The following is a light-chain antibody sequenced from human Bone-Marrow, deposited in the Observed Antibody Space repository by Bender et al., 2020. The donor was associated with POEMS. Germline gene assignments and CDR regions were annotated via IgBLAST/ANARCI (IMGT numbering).Light chain of an antibody. V-gene: IGLV2-23*02. Sequence: QSALTQPASVSGSPGQSITISCTGTSSDVGSYNLVSWYQQRPTKAPELIIYDVSLRPSGVSNRFSGSKSGNTASLTISGLQADDEAVYYCCSFAGSSTRFGTGTKVTVL. J-gene: IGLJ1*01. CDR3: CSFAGSSTR. CDR2: DVS. CDR1: SSDVGSYNL.